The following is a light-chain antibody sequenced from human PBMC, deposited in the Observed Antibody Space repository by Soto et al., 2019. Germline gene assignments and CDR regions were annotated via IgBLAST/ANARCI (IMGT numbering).Light chain of an antibody. J-gene: IGLJ2*01. Sequence: QSALTQPASVSGSPGQSITISCTGTSSDVGGYSYVSWYQQHPGKAPKLLIYDVSNRPSGVSNRFSGSKSGNTASLTISGLQAEYEADYYCSSYTSSSTLVVFGGVTKLTVL. CDR2: DVS. CDR1: SSDVGGYSY. CDR3: SSYTSSSTLVV. V-gene: IGLV2-14*03.